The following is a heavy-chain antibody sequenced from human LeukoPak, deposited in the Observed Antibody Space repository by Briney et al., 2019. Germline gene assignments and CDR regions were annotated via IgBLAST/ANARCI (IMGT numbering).Heavy chain of an antibody. CDR2: ISGSGGST. CDR1: GCTFSSYA. J-gene: IGHJ5*02. Sequence: GGSLRLSCAASGCTFSSYAMSWVRQAPGKGLEWVSAISGSGGSTYYADSVKGRFTISRDNSKNTLYLQMNSLRAEDTAVYYGAKVSRGVPAFFDPWGQGTLVTVSS. D-gene: IGHD2-2*01. CDR3: AKVSRGVPAFFDP. V-gene: IGHV3-23*01.